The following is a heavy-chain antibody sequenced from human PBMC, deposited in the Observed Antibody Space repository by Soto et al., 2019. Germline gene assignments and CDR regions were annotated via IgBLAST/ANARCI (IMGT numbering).Heavy chain of an antibody. J-gene: IGHJ6*02. D-gene: IGHD3-3*01. CDR3: ARDQEKSDYDFWSGYYTYYYYGMDV. V-gene: IGHV3-33*01. CDR2: IWYDGSNK. Sequence: GGSLRLSCAASGFTFSSYGMHWVRQAPGKGLEWVAVIWYDGSNKYYADSVKGRFTIPRDNSKNTLYLQMNSLRAEDTAVYYCARDQEKSDYDFWSGYYTYYYYGMDVWGQGTTVTVSS. CDR1: GFTFSSYG.